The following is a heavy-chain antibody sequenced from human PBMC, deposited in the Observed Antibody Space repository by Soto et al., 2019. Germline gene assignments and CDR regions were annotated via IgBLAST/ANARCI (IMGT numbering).Heavy chain of an antibody. D-gene: IGHD2-15*01. CDR1: GGSISSGGYY. CDR3: ARDNCSGGSCYQGAFDI. CDR2: IYYSGST. V-gene: IGHV4-31*03. J-gene: IGHJ3*02. Sequence: SETLSLTCTVSGGSISSGGYYWSWIRQHPGKGLEWIGYIYYSGSTYYNPSLKSRVTISVDTSKNQFSLKLSSVTAADTAVYYCARDNCSGGSCYQGAFDIWGQGTMVTVS.